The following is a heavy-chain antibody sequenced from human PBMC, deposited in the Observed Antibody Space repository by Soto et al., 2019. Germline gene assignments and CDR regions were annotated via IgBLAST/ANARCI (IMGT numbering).Heavy chain of an antibody. CDR3: VTVNLVGAAYYFDY. D-gene: IGHD1-26*01. Sequence: SETLSLTCTVSGGSIRNGDYYWGCIRQPPGKGLEWIGYVYYSGTTYSHPSLNSRVSISVDTSENQFSLRLTSVTAADTAVYYCVTVNLVGAAYYFDYWGPGTLVTVSS. J-gene: IGHJ4*02. V-gene: IGHV4-30-4*01. CDR1: GGSIRNGDYY. CDR2: VYYSGTT.